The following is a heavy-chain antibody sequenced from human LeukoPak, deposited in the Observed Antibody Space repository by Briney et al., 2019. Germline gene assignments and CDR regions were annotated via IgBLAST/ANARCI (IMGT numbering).Heavy chain of an antibody. Sequence: GGSLRLSCAASGFTFSSYAMHWVRQAPGKGLEWVAVISYDGSNKYYADSVKGRFTISRDNSKNTLYLQMNSLRAEDTAVYYCARHVIFDQGGQGTVVSVAT. CDR3: ARHVIFDQ. CDR1: GFTFSSYA. V-gene: IGHV3-30-3*01. J-gene: IGHJ5*02. CDR2: ISYDGSNK.